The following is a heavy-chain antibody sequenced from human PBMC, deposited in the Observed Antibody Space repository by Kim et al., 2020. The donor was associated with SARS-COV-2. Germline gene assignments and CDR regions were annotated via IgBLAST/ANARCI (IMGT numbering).Heavy chain of an antibody. J-gene: IGHJ5*02. CDR3: ARDPEYYDILTGYYREYNWFDP. V-gene: IGHV6-1*01. CDR2: TYYRSKWYN. D-gene: IGHD3-9*01. CDR1: GDSVSSNSAA. Sequence: SQTLSLTCAISGDSVSSNSAAWNWIRQSPSRGLECLGRTYYRSKWYNDYAVSVKSRITINPDTSKNQFSLQLNSVTPEDTAVYYCARDPEYYDILTGYYREYNWFDPWGQGTLVTVSS.